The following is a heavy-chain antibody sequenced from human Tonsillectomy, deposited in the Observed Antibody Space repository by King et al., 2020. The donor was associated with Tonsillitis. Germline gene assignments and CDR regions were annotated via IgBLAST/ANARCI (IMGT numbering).Heavy chain of an antibody. D-gene: IGHD2-15*01. Sequence: VQLVESGGGLVKPGGSLRLSFAAAGFTFSSDSMNWVRQAPGKGLEWVSSISSIISYIYYADSVKGRFTISSDNAKNSLYLQMNSLRAEDTAVYYCAGGVVAATVDYWGQGTLVTVSS. CDR3: AGGVVAATVDY. J-gene: IGHJ4*02. V-gene: IGHV3-21*01. CDR1: GFTFSSDS. CDR2: ISSIISYI.